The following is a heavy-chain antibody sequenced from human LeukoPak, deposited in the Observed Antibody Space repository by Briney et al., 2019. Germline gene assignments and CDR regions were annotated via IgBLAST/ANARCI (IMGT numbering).Heavy chain of an antibody. CDR3: ARRLDYYDSSGYAFDI. Sequence: SETLSLTCTVSGGSISSSSYYWGWIRQPPGKGLEWIGSIYYSGSTYYNPSLKSRVTISVDTSKNQFSLKLSSVTAADTAVYYCARRLDYYDSSGYAFDIWGQGTMVTVSS. CDR1: GGSISSSSYY. D-gene: IGHD3-22*01. CDR2: IYYSGST. J-gene: IGHJ3*02. V-gene: IGHV4-39*01.